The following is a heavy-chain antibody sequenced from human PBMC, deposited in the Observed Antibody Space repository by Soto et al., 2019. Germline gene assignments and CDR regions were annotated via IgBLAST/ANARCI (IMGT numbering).Heavy chain of an antibody. Sequence: GGSLRLSCAASGFTFSSYAMSWVRQAPGKGLEWVSAISGSGGSTYYADSVKGRFTISRDNSKNTLYLQMNSLRAEDTAVYYCAKANEYSSSSNWFDPWGQGTLVTGSS. CDR3: AKANEYSSSSNWFDP. V-gene: IGHV3-23*01. CDR2: ISGSGGST. J-gene: IGHJ5*02. CDR1: GFTFSSYA. D-gene: IGHD6-13*01.